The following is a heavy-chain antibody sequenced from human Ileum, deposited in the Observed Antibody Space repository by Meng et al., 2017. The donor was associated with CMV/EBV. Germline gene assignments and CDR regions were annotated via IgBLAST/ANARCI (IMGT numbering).Heavy chain of an antibody. D-gene: IGHD6-25*01. CDR3: AREGGLRSGSGWFDY. CDR1: GDSVTSGTNC. CDR2: YCTRGTT. J-gene: IGHJ5*01. Sequence: QVQLQESGPGLMKPSQTLSLTCSVSGDSVTSGTNCWTWIRQPAGKGLEWIGRYCTRGTTHYNPSLQSRVTISRDTFNNQFSLNLISVSVADTAVYYCAREGGLRSGSGWFDYWGQGTLVTVSS. V-gene: IGHV4-61*02.